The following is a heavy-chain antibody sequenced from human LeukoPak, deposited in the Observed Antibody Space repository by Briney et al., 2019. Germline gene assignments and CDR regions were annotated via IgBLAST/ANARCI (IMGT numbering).Heavy chain of an antibody. Sequence: PGGSLRLSCAASGFTFSRYWMSWVRQAPGKGLEWVADIKQDGSEKYYVDSVKGRFTISRDNAKNSLYLQMNSLRAEDTAVYYCARDKGDYDTSGSLFVFGGQGTLVTVSS. D-gene: IGHD3-22*01. V-gene: IGHV3-7*03. CDR2: IKQDGSEK. J-gene: IGHJ4*02. CDR3: ARDKGDYDTSGSLFVF. CDR1: GFTFSRYW.